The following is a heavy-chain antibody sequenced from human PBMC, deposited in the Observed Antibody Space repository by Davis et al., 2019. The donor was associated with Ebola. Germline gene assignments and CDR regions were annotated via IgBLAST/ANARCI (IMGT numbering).Heavy chain of an antibody. J-gene: IGHJ4*02. Sequence: GGSLRLFCAASGFTFYRYEMNWVRQAPGKGLEWVSYISGSATSTFYAGSVKGRFTISRDNASDSLYLQMDSLRVEDTAIYYFARDAFSLSRYDTEDHWGQGTLVTVSS. V-gene: IGHV3-48*03. CDR3: ARDAFSLSRYDTEDH. CDR2: ISGSATST. CDR1: GFTFYRYE. D-gene: IGHD3-9*01.